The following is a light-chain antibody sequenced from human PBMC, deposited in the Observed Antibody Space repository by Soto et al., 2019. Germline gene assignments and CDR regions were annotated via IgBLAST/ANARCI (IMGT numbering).Light chain of an antibody. CDR2: KAY. Sequence: DIQMTQSPSTLSASVGDRVTITCRASQSISSWLAWYQQKPGKAPKLLIYKAYSLESGVPSRFSGSGSGTEFTLTISSLQPDDFATYYCQQYNNYLCTFGQGTKVEI. J-gene: IGKJ1*01. CDR1: QSISSW. CDR3: QQYNNYLCT. V-gene: IGKV1-5*03.